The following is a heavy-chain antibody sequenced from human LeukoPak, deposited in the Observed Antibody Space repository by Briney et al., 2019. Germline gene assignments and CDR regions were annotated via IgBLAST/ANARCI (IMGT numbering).Heavy chain of an antibody. CDR3: ARAPHYYYGSGSYGYYCGMDV. V-gene: IGHV4-59*08. CDR1: GGSISSYY. J-gene: IGHJ6*02. D-gene: IGHD3-10*01. Sequence: SETLSLTCTVSGGSISSYYWSWIRQPPGKGLEWIGYIYYSGSTNYNPSLKSRVTISVDTSKNQFSLKLSSVTAADTAVYYCARAPHYYYGSGSYGYYCGMDVWGQGTTVTVSS. CDR2: IYYSGST.